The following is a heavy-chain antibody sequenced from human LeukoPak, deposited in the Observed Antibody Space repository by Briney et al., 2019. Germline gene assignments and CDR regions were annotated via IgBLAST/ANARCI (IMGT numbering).Heavy chain of an antibody. CDR2: ISGSGGST. J-gene: IGHJ4*02. D-gene: IGHD6-19*01. CDR1: GFTFSSYA. CDR3: AKGLSSGWYGDLDY. Sequence: GGSLRLSCAASGFTFSSYAMSWVRQAPGKGLEWVSAISGSGGSTYYADSVKGRFTISRDNSKNTLYLQMNSLRAEDTAVYYCAKGLSSGWYGDLDYWGQGTLVTVSS. V-gene: IGHV3-23*01.